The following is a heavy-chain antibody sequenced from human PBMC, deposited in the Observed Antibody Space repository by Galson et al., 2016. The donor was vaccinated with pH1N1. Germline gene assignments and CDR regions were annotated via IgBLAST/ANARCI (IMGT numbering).Heavy chain of an antibody. J-gene: IGHJ4*02. CDR1: GLTFSNAW. CDR2: IKSKTDGGPI. D-gene: IGHD1-26*01. CDR3: TTDILGVWEPS. V-gene: IGHV3-15*01. Sequence: SLRLSRAVSGLTFSNAWMTWVRQAPGKGLEWVGRIKSKTDGGPIEYAAPVKGRFTISRDDSNNMVYLQMNSLKIEDTAVYYCTTDILGVWEPSWGQGTLVTVSS.